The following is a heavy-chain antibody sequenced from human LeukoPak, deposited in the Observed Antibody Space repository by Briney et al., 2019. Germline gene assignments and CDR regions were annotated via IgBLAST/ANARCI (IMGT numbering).Heavy chain of an antibody. CDR2: INPNSGGT. D-gene: IGHD1-26*01. CDR1: GYTFTGYY. J-gene: IGHJ4*02. V-gene: IGHV1-2*02. Sequence: ASVKVSCKASGYTFTGYYMHWVRQAPGQGLEWMGWINPNSGGTNYAQKFQGRVTMTRDTSISTAYMELSRLRSDDTAVYYCAGDIGGIVGAPLDYWGRGTLVTVSS. CDR3: AGDIGGIVGAPLDY.